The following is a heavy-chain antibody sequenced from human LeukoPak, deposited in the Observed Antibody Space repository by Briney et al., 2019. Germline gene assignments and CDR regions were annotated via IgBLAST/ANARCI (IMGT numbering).Heavy chain of an antibody. Sequence: QPGRSLRLSCAVSGLSITTYDIHWVRQAPGRGLEWVADISSDGNNEYYADSVKGRFVISRDISKNSVYLQMNSLTTEDTALYYCVRGGPGLGVWGQGTKVTVSS. D-gene: IGHD3-10*01. CDR1: GLSITTYD. J-gene: IGHJ6*02. CDR3: VRGGPGLGV. V-gene: IGHV3-30*09. CDR2: ISSDGNNE.